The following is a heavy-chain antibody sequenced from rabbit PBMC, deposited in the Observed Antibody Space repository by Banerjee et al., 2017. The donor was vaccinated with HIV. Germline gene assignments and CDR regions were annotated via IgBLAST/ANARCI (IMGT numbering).Heavy chain of an antibody. Sequence: QEHLEESGGDLVKPEGSLTLTCTASGFSFSASYYMCWVRQAPGKGLEWIGCIYGGHSGFTYYASWAKGRFTISKTSSTTVTLQMTSLTAADTATYFCARRPSMTLVINLWGPGTLVTVS. V-gene: IGHV1S45*01. D-gene: IGHD2-1*01. CDR1: GFSFSASYY. J-gene: IGHJ4*01. CDR2: IYGGHSGFT. CDR3: ARRPSMTLVINL.